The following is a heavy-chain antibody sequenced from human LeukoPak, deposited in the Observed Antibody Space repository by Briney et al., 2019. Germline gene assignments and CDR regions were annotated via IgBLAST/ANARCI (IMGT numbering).Heavy chain of an antibody. CDR2: ISYDGSNK. CDR1: GFTFSSYS. CDR3: AKGDMYNWNYDYYYYGMDV. J-gene: IGHJ6*02. D-gene: IGHD1-7*01. Sequence: GGSLRLSCAASGFTFSSYSMHWVRQAPGKGLEWVAVISYDGSNKYYADSVKGRFTISRDNSKNTLYLQMNSLRAEDTAVYYCAKGDMYNWNYDYYYYGMDVWGQGTTVTVSS. V-gene: IGHV3-30*18.